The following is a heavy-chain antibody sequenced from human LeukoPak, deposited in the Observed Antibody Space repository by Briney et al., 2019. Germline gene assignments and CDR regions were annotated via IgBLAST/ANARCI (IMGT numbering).Heavy chain of an antibody. D-gene: IGHD2-15*01. CDR1: GFTFYAYA. CDR2: ICGRGDSP. Sequence: GGSLRLSCAASGFTFYAYAMTWVRQAPGKGLEWVSGICGRGDSPIYADVVRGRFTISRDNSKNTLYMQMNNLRAEDTAIYYCAKDAWKYCSDCSQGPTSLYYWGQGTLVTVSS. V-gene: IGHV3-23*01. J-gene: IGHJ4*02. CDR3: AKDAWKYCSDCSQGPTSLYY.